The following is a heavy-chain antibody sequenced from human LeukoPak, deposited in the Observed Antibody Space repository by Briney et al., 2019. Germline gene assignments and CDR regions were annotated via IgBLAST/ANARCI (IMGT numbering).Heavy chain of an antibody. Sequence: GASVKVSCKASGYTFTGYYMHWVRQAPGQGLEWMGWINPNSGGTNYAQKFQGRVTMTRDTSISTAYMELSRLRSDDAAVYYCASGGYDFWSGSLLYYYMDVWGKGTTVTVSS. CDR1: GYTFTGYY. J-gene: IGHJ6*03. CDR3: ASGGYDFWSGSLLYYYMDV. V-gene: IGHV1-2*02. CDR2: INPNSGGT. D-gene: IGHD3-3*01.